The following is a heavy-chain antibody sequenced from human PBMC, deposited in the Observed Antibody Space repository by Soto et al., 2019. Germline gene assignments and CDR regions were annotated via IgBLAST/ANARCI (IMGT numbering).Heavy chain of an antibody. D-gene: IGHD5-12*01. CDR1: GGTFSSYT. V-gene: IGHV1-69*02. Sequence: GASVKDSCKASGGTFSSYTNSWMRQVTRKVIEWMGRIIPILGIANYAQKFQGRVTITADKSTSTAYMELSSLRSEYTAVYYCARAGYKGSYYDYWGHGTLVTVSS. CDR2: IIPILGIA. J-gene: IGHJ4*01. CDR3: ARAGYKGSYYDY.